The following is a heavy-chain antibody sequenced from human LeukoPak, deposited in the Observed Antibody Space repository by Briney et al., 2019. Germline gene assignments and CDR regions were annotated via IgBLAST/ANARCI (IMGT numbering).Heavy chain of an antibody. D-gene: IGHD6-19*01. CDR2: ISAYNGNT. CDR1: GYTFTSYG. V-gene: IGHV1-18*01. CDR3: ARAGESSGWPGSYYMDV. Sequence: ASVKVSCKASGYTFTSYGISWVRQAPGQGLEWMGWISAYNGNTNYAQKLQGRVTMTTDTSTSTAYMELRSLRSDDTAVYYCARAGESSGWPGSYYMDVWGKGTTVTVSS. J-gene: IGHJ6*03.